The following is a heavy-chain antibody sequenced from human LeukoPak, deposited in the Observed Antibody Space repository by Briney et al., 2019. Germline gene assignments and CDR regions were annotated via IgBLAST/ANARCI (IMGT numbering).Heavy chain of an antibody. Sequence: PSETLSLTCTVSGGSISSYYWSWLRQPPGKGLEWIGYISYSGSTNYNPSLKSRVTMSVDRSRNQFSLKLNSVTAADTAVYYCARHIDNGWYAFWGQGTLVTVSS. CDR2: ISYSGST. CDR1: GGSISSYY. J-gene: IGHJ4*02. V-gene: IGHV4-59*08. D-gene: IGHD6-19*01. CDR3: ARHIDNGWYAF.